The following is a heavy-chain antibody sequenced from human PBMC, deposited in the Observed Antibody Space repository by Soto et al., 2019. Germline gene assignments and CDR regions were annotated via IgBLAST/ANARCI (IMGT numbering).Heavy chain of an antibody. CDR3: ARGLPNFSSFDS. J-gene: IGHJ4*02. Sequence: EVQLVESGGGLVQPGESLRLSCAASGFTFSSYWMHWIRQAPGKGLVWVSRVSSDGSSTVYANSVKGRLTISRDNAKNTLDLQMNSLRDEDTAVYYCARGLPNFSSFDSWGQGTLVTVSS. CDR1: GFTFSSYW. V-gene: IGHV3-74*01. CDR2: VSSDGSST. D-gene: IGHD5-12*01.